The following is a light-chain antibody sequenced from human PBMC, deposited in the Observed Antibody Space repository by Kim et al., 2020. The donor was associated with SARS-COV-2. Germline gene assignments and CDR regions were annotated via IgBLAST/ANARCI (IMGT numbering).Light chain of an antibody. V-gene: IGLV2-23*02. Sequence: QSGLTQPASVSASLGQSITMSCTGPNFDPGTFDFVSWYRQCPGQAPQLLIYDVSKRPPCISDRFSGSASATTASLTVSDVRPEDEGDYSCASFSLNGRFEIVFGGVTRLTVL. J-gene: IGLJ2*01. CDR3: ASFSLNGRFEIV. CDR1: NFDPGTFDF. CDR2: DVS.